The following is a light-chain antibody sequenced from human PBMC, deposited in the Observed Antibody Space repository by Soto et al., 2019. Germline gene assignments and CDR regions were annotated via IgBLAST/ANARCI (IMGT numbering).Light chain of an antibody. Sequence: DIQMTQSPSSVSASVGDRVTITCWASQGISNWLAWYQQKPGKAPNLLIYGASNLQSGVPSRFSGSGSGTDFTLTISSLQPEDFATYYCQQSNSFPFTFGQGTRLDIK. CDR2: GAS. V-gene: IGKV1-12*01. CDR3: QQSNSFPFT. J-gene: IGKJ2*01. CDR1: QGISNW.